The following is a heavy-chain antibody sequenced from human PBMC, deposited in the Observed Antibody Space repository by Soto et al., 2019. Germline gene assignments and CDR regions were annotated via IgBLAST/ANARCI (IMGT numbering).Heavy chain of an antibody. V-gene: IGHV3-13*01. Sequence: GGSLRLSCDASGFTFSGFDMHWVRQPTGKGLEWVSSIGTAGDTYYAVSVKGRFTISRDNAKNSLSLQMNSLRAGDMAVYFCAKSQEIGTNFFDSRGQGTQVTVSS. CDR1: GFTFSGFD. CDR3: AKSQEIGTNFFDS. J-gene: IGHJ4*02. CDR2: IGTAGDT. D-gene: IGHD2-8*01.